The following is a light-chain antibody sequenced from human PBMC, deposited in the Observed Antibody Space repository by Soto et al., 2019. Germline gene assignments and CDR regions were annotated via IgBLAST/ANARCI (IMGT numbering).Light chain of an antibody. J-gene: IGLJ1*01. CDR2: GNI. CDR1: SSNIGAGYD. CDR3: QSHDTSLSAYV. Sequence: QSALAQPPSVSGAPGQKVTISCTGSSSNIGAGYDLHWYQQLPGTAPKLLLYGNINRPSGVPDRFSGSKSGTSASLAITGLQAEDEADYYCQSHDTSLSAYVFGTGTKVTVL. V-gene: IGLV1-40*01.